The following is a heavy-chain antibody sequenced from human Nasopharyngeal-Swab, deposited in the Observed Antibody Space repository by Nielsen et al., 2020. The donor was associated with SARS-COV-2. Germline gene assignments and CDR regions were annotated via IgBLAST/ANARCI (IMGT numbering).Heavy chain of an antibody. CDR2: IIPILGIA. Sequence: SVKVSCKASGGTFSSYAISWVRQAPGQGLGWMGRIIPILGIANYAQKFQGRVTITADKSTSTAYMELSSLRSEDTAVYYCTRGMTGTVRGDVQYWGQGTLVTVSS. CDR1: GGTFSSYA. V-gene: IGHV1-69*04. CDR3: TRGMTGTVRGDVQY. D-gene: IGHD3-10*02. J-gene: IGHJ1*01.